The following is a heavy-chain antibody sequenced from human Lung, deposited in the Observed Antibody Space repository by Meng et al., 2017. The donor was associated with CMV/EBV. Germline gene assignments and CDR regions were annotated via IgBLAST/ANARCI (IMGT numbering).Heavy chain of an antibody. CDR2: ISSSSSYI. D-gene: IGHD6-19*01. CDR1: GFTFSSYS. CDR3: ATSRGSGWYRIGWFDP. J-gene: IGHJ5*02. Sequence: GESLKISCAASGFTFSSYSMNWVRQAPGKGLEWVSSISSSSSYIYYADSVKGRFTISRDNAKNSLYLQMNSLRAEDTAVYYCATSRGSGWYRIGWFDPWGQGTLVXSPQ. V-gene: IGHV3-21*01.